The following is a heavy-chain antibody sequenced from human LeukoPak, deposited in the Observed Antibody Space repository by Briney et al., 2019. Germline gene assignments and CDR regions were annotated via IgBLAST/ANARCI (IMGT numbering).Heavy chain of an antibody. Sequence: LTGGSLRLSCAASGFTFSSYWMTWVRQAPGRWLEWVAVISYDGNKKYYADSVKGRFTISRDNSKNTLYLQMNTLRAEDTAVYYCAKPPDWYCSSPSCHFAAPFDYWGQGTLVTVSS. CDR3: AKPPDWYCSSPSCHFAAPFDY. J-gene: IGHJ4*02. D-gene: IGHD2-2*01. V-gene: IGHV3-30*18. CDR1: GFTFSSYW. CDR2: ISYDGNKK.